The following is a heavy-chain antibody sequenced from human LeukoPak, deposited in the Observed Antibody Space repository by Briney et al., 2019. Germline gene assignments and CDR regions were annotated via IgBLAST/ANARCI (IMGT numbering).Heavy chain of an antibody. CDR1: GFTFNSYW. D-gene: IGHD7-27*01. CDR2: IKQDGSEE. V-gene: IGHV3-7*01. Sequence: GGSLRLSCAGSGFTFNSYWMSWVRQAPGKGLEWVANIKQDGSEEYYVDSVKGRFTISRDNAKNSLYLQMNSLRAEDTAVYYCARDNWGFTDWGQGTLVTVSS. CDR3: ARDNWGFTD. J-gene: IGHJ4*02.